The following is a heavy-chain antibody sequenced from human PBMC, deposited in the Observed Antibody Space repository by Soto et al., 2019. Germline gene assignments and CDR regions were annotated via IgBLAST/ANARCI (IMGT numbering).Heavy chain of an antibody. V-gene: IGHV3-23*01. CDR1: GVAFSNYA. CDR2: ISGGGGQT. J-gene: IGHJ4*02. D-gene: IGHD3-10*01. Sequence: HPGGSLRLSCAASGVAFSNYAMSWVRQAPGKGPEWVSAISGGGGQTYYLESVKGRFTISRDNSKNTVSLLLNSLRADDTAVYYCAKEGSPPYLQHWGQGTLVTVSS. CDR3: AKEGSPPYLQH.